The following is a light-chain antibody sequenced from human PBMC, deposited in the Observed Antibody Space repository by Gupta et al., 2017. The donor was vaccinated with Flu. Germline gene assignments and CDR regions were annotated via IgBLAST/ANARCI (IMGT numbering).Light chain of an antibody. CDR1: SSDVGGYTY. J-gene: IGLJ2*01. V-gene: IGLV2-8*01. Sequence: QSALTQPPSASGSPGQSVTISCTGTSSDVGGYTYVSWYQQHPGKAPKLMIYEVNKRPSGVPDRFSGSKSGNTASLTVSGLQAEDEADYYCSSYAGSDTIGVFGGGTKLTVL. CDR3: SSYAGSDTIGV. CDR2: EVN.